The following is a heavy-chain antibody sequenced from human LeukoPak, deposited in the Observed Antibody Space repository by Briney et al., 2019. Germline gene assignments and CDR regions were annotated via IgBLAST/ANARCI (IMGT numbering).Heavy chain of an antibody. D-gene: IGHD2-8*01. Sequence: PGRSLRLSCAASGFTFINYAMHWVRQAPGKGLEWVAVVSHDGSNKYYADSVKGRFTISRDNSKNTLYLQMSSLRPEDTAVYTCASSLNFYGVHSFDYWGQGTLVTVSS. CDR3: ASSLNFYGVHSFDY. V-gene: IGHV3-30*04. J-gene: IGHJ4*02. CDR1: GFTFINYA. CDR2: VSHDGSNK.